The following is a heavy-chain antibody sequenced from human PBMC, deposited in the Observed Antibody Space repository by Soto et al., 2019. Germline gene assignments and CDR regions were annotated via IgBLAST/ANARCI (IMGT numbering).Heavy chain of an antibody. J-gene: IGHJ5*02. V-gene: IGHV4-39*01. D-gene: IGHD2-21*02. CDR2: IYYSGST. Sequence: QLQLQESGPGLVKPSETLSLTCSVSGGSISSSSYFWGWMRQPPGKGLEWIGSIYYSGSTYYNPSLKSRVTVSEDTSKKQFSLTLSSGTAADTAGYYCARHPSDFWFDPWGQGTLVTVSS. CDR3: ARHPSDFWFDP. CDR1: GGSISSSSYF.